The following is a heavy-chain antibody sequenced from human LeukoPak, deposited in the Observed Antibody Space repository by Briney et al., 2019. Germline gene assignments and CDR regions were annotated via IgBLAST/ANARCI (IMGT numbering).Heavy chain of an antibody. CDR1: GGSFSGYY. CDR2: INHSGST. D-gene: IGHD2-2*01. J-gene: IGHJ4*02. CDR3: ATEVSSSTSPQGFDY. V-gene: IGHV4-34*01. Sequence: SETLSLTCAVYGGSFSGYYWSWIRQPPGKGLEWIGEINHSGSTNYNPSLKSRVTISVDTSKNQFSLKLSSVTAAVTAVYYCATEVSSSTSPQGFDYWGQGTLVTVSS.